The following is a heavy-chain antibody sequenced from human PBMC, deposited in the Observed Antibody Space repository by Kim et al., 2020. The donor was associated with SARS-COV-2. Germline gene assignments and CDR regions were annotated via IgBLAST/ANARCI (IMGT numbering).Heavy chain of an antibody. V-gene: IGHV3-23*01. J-gene: IGHJ4*02. D-gene: IGHD1-26*01. CDR1: GFSFGTFD. CDR2: IKRPDDST. CDR3: VKGSWVDD. Sequence: GGSLRLSCVASGFSFGTFDMSWVRQAPGKGLKWVSVIKRPDDSTYYAESVKGRFTVSRNSDRNTLYLQRNSRRADDTAVYYCVKGSWVDDLGPGTQVTVS.